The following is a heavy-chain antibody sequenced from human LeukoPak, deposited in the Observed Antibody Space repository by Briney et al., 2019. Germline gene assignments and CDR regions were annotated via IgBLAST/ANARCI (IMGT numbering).Heavy chain of an antibody. Sequence: PGGSLRLSCTSSEITYSRYVMGWLRQAPGKGPEWVSTISASGGTTYYADSVKGRFTISRDNAKNSLDLQMNSLRAEDTAVYYCARNNYYARDYWGQGTLVTVSS. D-gene: IGHD1-26*01. CDR2: ISASGGTT. CDR3: ARNNYYARDY. CDR1: EITYSRYV. J-gene: IGHJ4*02. V-gene: IGHV3-23*01.